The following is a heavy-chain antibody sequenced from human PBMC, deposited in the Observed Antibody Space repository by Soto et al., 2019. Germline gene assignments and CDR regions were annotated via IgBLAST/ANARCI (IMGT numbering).Heavy chain of an antibody. J-gene: IGHJ4*02. Sequence: QVQLVQSGAEVKKPGASVKVSCKASGYTFTNFGISWVRQAPGQGLEWMGCISAYNGNTNYAQKFQGRVTMTTDTPANTDLRGVRSLGFDVTALEYGLRWGSPIDYWGQGTLVTVSS. D-gene: IGHD3-16*01. V-gene: IGHV1-18*01. CDR1: GYTFTNFG. CDR3: LRWGSPIDY. CDR2: ISAYNGNT.